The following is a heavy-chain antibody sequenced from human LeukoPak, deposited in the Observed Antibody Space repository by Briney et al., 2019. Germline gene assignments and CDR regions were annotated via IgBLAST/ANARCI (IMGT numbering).Heavy chain of an antibody. D-gene: IGHD3-16*01. Sequence: SETLSLTCTVSGGSISSGGYYWSWIRQHPGKGLEWIGYIYYSGSTYYNPSLKSRVTISVDTSKNQFSLKLSSVTAADTAVYYCARTQRGTKGYGMDVWGQGTTVTVSS. J-gene: IGHJ6*02. CDR2: IYYSGST. CDR3: ARTQRGTKGYGMDV. V-gene: IGHV4-31*03. CDR1: GGSISSGGYY.